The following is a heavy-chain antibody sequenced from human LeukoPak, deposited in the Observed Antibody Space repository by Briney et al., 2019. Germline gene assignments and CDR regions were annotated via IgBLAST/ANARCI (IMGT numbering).Heavy chain of an antibody. CDR2: IIPIFGTA. J-gene: IGHJ5*02. CDR1: GGTFSSYA. CDR3: ARAAHVAVAGTGYNWFDP. D-gene: IGHD6-19*01. V-gene: IGHV1-69*06. Sequence: APVKVSCKASGGTFSSYAISWVRQAPGQGLEWMGGIIPIFGTANYAQKFQGRVTITADKSTSTAYMELSSLRSEDTAVYYCARAAHVAVAGTGYNWFDPWGQGTLVTVSS.